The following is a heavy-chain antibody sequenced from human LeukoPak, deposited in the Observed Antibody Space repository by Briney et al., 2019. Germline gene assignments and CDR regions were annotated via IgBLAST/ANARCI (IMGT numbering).Heavy chain of an antibody. CDR2: IIVSGGRT. V-gene: IGHV3-23*01. D-gene: IGHD6-19*01. CDR3: AKDQPRSGWAFDY. CDR1: GFTFSSNA. J-gene: IGHJ4*02. Sequence: PGGSLRPSCAASGFTFSSNAMSWVRQAPGKGLEWVSAIIVSGGRTYYADSVKGRFTISRDNSKNTLYLQMNSLRAEDTAVYYCAKDQPRSGWAFDYWGQGTQVTVSS.